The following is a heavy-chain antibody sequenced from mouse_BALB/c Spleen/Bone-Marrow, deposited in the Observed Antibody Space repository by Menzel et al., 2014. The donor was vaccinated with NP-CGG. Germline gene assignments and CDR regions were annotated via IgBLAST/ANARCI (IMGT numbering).Heavy chain of an antibody. J-gene: IGHJ2*01. D-gene: IGHD4-1*01. V-gene: IGHV1-39*01. Sequence: VQLQQSGPELEKPGASVKISCKASGYSFTGFNMNWVKQSNGKSLEWIGNIDPYYGGISYNQNFKGKATLTVDKSSSTAYMQPKSLTSEDSAVYYCARSGGLNWDHFGYWGQGTTLTVSS. CDR2: IDPYYGGI. CDR3: ARSGGLNWDHFGY. CDR1: GYSFTGFN.